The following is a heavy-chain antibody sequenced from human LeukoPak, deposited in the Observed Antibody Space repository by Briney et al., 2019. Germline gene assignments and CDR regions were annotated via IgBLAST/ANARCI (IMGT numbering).Heavy chain of an antibody. CDR1: GVTFTSAC. J-gene: IGHJ4*02. D-gene: IGHD3-9*01. CDR2: IKSKADGETT. CDR3: STLTSRYLPDS. Sequence: GGSLRLSCGASGVTFTSACINWVRQAPGKGLEWVACIKSKADGETTDYAAPVKGRFTFSRDDSKNMLYLQMNGLKSEDTAVYCCSTLTSRYLPDSWGQGTLVTVSS. V-gene: IGHV3-15*07.